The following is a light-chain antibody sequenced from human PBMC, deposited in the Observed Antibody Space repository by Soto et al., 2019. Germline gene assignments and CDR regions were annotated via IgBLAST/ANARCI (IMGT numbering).Light chain of an antibody. Sequence: QSALTQPRSVSGSPGQSVTISCTGTSSDVGGYNYVSWYQQHPGKAPKLMIYDVSKRPSGVPDRFSGSKSGNTASLTISGRRAEDEADYYCCSYAGSYTYVVFGGGTQLTVL. J-gene: IGLJ2*01. CDR3: CSYAGSYTYVV. CDR2: DVS. CDR1: SSDVGGYNY. V-gene: IGLV2-11*01.